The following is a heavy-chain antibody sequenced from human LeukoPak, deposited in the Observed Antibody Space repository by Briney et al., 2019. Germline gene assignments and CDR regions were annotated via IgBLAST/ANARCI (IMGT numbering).Heavy chain of an antibody. D-gene: IGHD4/OR15-4a*01. Sequence: GASVKVSCKASGYTFTSYGISWVRQAPGQGLEWMGWISAYNDNTNYAQKLQGRVTMTTDTSTSTAYMELRSLRSDDTAVYYCARDHDYGVFPPLVGMDVWGQGTTVTVSS. J-gene: IGHJ6*02. CDR3: ARDHDYGVFPPLVGMDV. CDR2: ISAYNDNT. CDR1: GYTFTSYG. V-gene: IGHV1-18*01.